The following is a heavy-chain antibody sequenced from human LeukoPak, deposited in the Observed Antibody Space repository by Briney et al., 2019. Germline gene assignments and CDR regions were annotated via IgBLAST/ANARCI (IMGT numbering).Heavy chain of an antibody. V-gene: IGHV3-23*01. CDR1: GFTFSSYA. CDR3: AKKEELYYDFWSGYYEGHIDY. D-gene: IGHD3-3*01. CDR2: ISGSGGST. Sequence: GGSLRLSCAASGFTFSSYAMSRVRQAPGKGLEWVPAISGSGGSTYYADSVKGRFTISRDNSKNTLYLQMNSLRAEDTAVYYCAKKEELYYDFWSGYYEGHIDYWGQGTLVTVSS. J-gene: IGHJ4*02.